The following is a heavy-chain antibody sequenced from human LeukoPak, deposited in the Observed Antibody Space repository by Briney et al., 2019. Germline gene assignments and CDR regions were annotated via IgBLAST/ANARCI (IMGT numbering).Heavy chain of an antibody. J-gene: IGHJ4*02. Sequence: GGSLRLSCAASGFTFSSYAMSWVRQAPGKGLEWVSAISGSGGNTYFADSVKGRFTISRDNSKNTLYLQMNSLRAEDTAVYYCAKSTYSSSWYSLDYWGQGTLVTVSS. V-gene: IGHV3-23*01. D-gene: IGHD6-13*01. CDR2: ISGSGGNT. CDR3: AKSTYSSSWYSLDY. CDR1: GFTFSSYA.